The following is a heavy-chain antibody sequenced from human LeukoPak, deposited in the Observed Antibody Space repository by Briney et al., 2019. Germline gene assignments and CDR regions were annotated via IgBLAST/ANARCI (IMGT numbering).Heavy chain of an antibody. Sequence: PSETLSLTCAVYGGSFSGYYWSWIRQPPGKGLEWIGGINHSGSTNYNPSLKSRVTISVDTSKNQFSLKLSSVTAADTAVYYCARGTNSSGIDYWGQGTLVTVSS. CDR3: ARGTNSSGIDY. V-gene: IGHV4-34*01. CDR2: INHSGST. CDR1: GGSFSGYY. J-gene: IGHJ4*02. D-gene: IGHD6-19*01.